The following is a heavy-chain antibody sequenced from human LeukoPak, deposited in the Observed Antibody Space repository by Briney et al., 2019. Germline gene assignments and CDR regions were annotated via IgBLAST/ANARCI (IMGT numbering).Heavy chain of an antibody. J-gene: IGHJ4*02. CDR3: ARDVVDFWSGYYSYFDY. CDR1: GFTFSSYW. CDR2: IKQDGSEK. Sequence: LPGGSLRLSCAASGFTFSSYWMSWVRQAPGKGLEWVANIKQDGSEKYYVDSVKGRFTISRDNAKDSLYLQMNSLRAEDTAVYYCARDVVDFWSGYYSYFDYWGQGTLVTVSS. V-gene: IGHV3-7*01. D-gene: IGHD3-3*01.